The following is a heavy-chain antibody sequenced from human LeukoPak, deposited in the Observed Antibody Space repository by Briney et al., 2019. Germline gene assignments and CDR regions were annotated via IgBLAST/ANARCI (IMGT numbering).Heavy chain of an antibody. V-gene: IGHV3-30*04. D-gene: IGHD3-10*01. Sequence: GGSLRLSCAASGFTFSSYAMHWVRQAPGKGLEWVAVISYDGSNKYYADSVKGRFTISRDNSKNTLYLQMNSLRAEDTAVYYCAREGYYYGSGSYGAFDIWGQGTMVTVSS. CDR2: ISYDGSNK. CDR1: GFTFSSYA. J-gene: IGHJ3*02. CDR3: AREGYYYGSGSYGAFDI.